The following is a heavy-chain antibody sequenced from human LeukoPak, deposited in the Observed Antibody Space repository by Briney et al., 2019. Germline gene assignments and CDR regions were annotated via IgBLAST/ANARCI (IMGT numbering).Heavy chain of an antibody. V-gene: IGHV3-23*01. Sequence: GGSPRLSCAASGFTFSSYAMSWVRQAPGKGLEWVAAISGSGGSTYYADSVKGRFTISRDNFKNTLYLQMNSLRAEDTAVYYCAKEVIVGVSFDYWGQGTLVTVSS. CDR3: AKEVIVGVSFDY. CDR2: ISGSGGST. CDR1: GFTFSSYA. D-gene: IGHD1-26*01. J-gene: IGHJ4*02.